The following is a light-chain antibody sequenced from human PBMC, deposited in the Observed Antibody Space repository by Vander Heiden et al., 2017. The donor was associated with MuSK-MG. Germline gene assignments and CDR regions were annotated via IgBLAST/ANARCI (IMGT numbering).Light chain of an antibody. J-gene: IGKJ5*01. V-gene: IGKV1-9*01. CDR1: QGIGRF. CDR2: AAS. Sequence: DIQLTQSPSFLSASVGDRVTITCRARQGIGRFLAWYQQEPGKAPRLLIYAASSLQSGVPSRFSGSGSGTEFTLTISSLQPEDFATYYCQQVDSYPITFGQGTRLEIK. CDR3: QQVDSYPIT.